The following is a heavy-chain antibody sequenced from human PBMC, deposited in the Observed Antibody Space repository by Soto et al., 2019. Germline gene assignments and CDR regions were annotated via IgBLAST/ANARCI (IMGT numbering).Heavy chain of an antibody. D-gene: IGHD3-22*01. CDR2: IYSDGRT. J-gene: IGHJ4*02. CDR1: GFTVSNNY. V-gene: IGHV3-66*01. CDR3: ARDPTDSRTSAY. Sequence: EVQLVESGGGLVQPGGSLRLSCAASGFTVSNNYLSWVRQAPGKGLEWVSVIYSDGRTYYADSVKGRFTISRDNSKNTLDLQLISLRVEDTAVYYCARDPTDSRTSAYWGQGTLVTVSS.